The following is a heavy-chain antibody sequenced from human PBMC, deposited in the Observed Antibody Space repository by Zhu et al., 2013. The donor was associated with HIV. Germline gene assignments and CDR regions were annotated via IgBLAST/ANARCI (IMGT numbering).Heavy chain of an antibody. CDR3: ARDLNPYSSRDYYYYGMDV. CDR1: GYTFSSYD. Sequence: QVQLVQSGTEMKKPGASVKVSCKASGYTFSSYDINWVRQATGQGLEWMGWMNPNSGNTGYAQKFQGRVTMTRNTSISTAYMELSSLRSEDTAVYYCARDLNPYSSRDYYYYGMDVWGQGTTVTVSS. D-gene: IGHD6-13*01. J-gene: IGHJ6*02. CDR2: MNPNSGNT. V-gene: IGHV1-8*01.